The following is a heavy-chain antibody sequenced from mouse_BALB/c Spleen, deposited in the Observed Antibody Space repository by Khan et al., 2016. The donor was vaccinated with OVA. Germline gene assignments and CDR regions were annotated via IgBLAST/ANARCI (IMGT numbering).Heavy chain of an antibody. CDR2: INPRYRYT. J-gene: IGHJ3*01. CDR1: GYTFTSYT. V-gene: IGHV1-4*01. Sequence: QVQPKLSGAELARPGASVKMSCKASGYTFTSYTIHWVRQRPGQALEWIGLINPRYRYTNYNQNFKDKAALIVDKSSSTAYMQLSSLTSEDSAVYYGVREGGYWRTDGRFAYGGQGTLLTVSA. D-gene: IGHD3-2*02. CDR3: VREGGYWRTDGRFAY.